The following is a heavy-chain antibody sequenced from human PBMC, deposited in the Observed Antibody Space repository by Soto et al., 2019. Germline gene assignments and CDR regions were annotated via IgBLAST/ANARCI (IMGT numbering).Heavy chain of an antibody. CDR3: ARDLYDILPYYYYGMDV. Sequence: ASVKVSCKASGYTFTSYGISWVRQAPGQGLEWMGWISAYNGNTNYAQKLQGRVTMTTDTSTSTAYMELRSLRSDDTAVYYCARDLYDILPYYYYGMDVWGQGTTVTVSS. D-gene: IGHD3-9*01. V-gene: IGHV1-18*01. CDR2: ISAYNGNT. CDR1: GYTFTSYG. J-gene: IGHJ6*02.